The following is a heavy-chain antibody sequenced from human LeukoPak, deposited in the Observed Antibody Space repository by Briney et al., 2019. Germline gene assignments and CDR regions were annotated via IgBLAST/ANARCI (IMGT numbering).Heavy chain of an antibody. J-gene: IGHJ6*03. V-gene: IGHV3-11*04. CDR2: ISSSGSTI. Sequence: GGSLRLSCAASGFTFTDYYISWIRQAPGKGLEWISYISSSGSTIYYADSMKGRFNISRDNAKNSVYLQMDSLRAEDTAVYYCARGYNYYYYMDVWGKGTTVTVAS. CDR3: ARGYNYYYYMDV. CDR1: GFTFTDYY.